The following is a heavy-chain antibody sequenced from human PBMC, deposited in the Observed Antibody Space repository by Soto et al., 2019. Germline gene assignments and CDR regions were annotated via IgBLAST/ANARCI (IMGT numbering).Heavy chain of an antibody. D-gene: IGHD2-15*01. CDR1: GFTVSSKY. CDR3: ARDDVLCDGGRCYGVPLDV. V-gene: IGHV3-66*01. J-gene: IGHJ6*04. CDR2: IQSGGPT. Sequence: HPAGSLRLACTASGFTVSSKYMSWVRQAPGKGLEWVSLIQSGGPTYYADSVKGRFTISRDTSETTVHLQLDSLRAEDPAVYYCARDDVLCDGGRCYGVPLDVWGNGTTVTVSS.